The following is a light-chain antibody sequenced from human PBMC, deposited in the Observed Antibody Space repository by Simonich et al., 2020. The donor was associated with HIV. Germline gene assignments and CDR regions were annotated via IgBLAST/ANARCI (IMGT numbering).Light chain of an antibody. CDR1: MLGYKY. J-gene: IGLJ2*01. CDR2: QDG. V-gene: IGLV3-1*01. CDR3: QAWDSSTAVV. Sequence: SYELTQPPSVSVSPGQTASITCSGDMLGYKYASRYQQKPGQSPVLVIYQDGKRPSGIPERFSGSNSGNTATLTISGTQAMDEADYYCQAWDSSTAVVFGGGTKLTVL.